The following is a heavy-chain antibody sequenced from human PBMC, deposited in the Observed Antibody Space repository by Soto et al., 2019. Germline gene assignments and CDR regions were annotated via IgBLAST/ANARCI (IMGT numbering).Heavy chain of an antibody. CDR1: GGSIYRSGYY. CDR2: IDYNGVT. J-gene: IGHJ4*02. CDR3: GKVLVGATGHTDSDS. V-gene: IGHV4-39*01. Sequence: PSETLSLTCTVSGGSIYRSGYYWGWIRQPPGRGLEWIGNIDYNGVTYSNPSLKSRVTISRDTSKNQFSLKLTSVTAADTALYYCGKVLVGATGHTDSDSWRPGTLVTVSS. D-gene: IGHD2-15*01.